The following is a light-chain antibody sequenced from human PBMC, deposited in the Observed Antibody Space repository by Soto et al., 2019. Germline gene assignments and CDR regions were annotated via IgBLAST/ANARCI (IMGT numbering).Light chain of an antibody. CDR3: QQYNNWPPWT. Sequence: IVLTQSPGTLSLSPGERATLSCRASQSVSSSYLAWYQQKPGQAPRLLIYGASSRATGIPDRFSGGGSGTDFTLTISRLEPEDFAVYYCQQYNNWPPWTFGQGTKVDI. CDR2: GAS. CDR1: QSVSSSY. J-gene: IGKJ1*01. V-gene: IGKV3-20*01.